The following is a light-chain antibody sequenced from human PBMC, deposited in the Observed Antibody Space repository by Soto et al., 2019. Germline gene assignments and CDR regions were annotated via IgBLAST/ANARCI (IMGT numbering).Light chain of an antibody. CDR1: SSNIGAGYD. CDR2: GFN. J-gene: IGLJ1*01. Sequence: QSVLAQPPSVSGAPGQRVTISCTGSSSNIGAGYDVHWYQQLPGTAPKLLIYGFNTRPSGVPDRVSGSKSVTSASLAITGLQAEDEADYYCQSYANSLSGSAGYVFGTGTKVTVL. V-gene: IGLV1-40*01. CDR3: QSYANSLSGSAGYV.